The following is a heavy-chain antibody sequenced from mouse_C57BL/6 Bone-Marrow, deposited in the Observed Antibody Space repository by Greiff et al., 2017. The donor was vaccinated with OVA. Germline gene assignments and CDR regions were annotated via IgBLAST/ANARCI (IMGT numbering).Heavy chain of an antibody. J-gene: IGHJ2*01. CDR1: GHTFTRYW. CDR3: ASLTTVVAGDY. D-gene: IGHD1-1*01. V-gene: IGHV1-64*01. Sequence: QVQLQQTGAELVKPGASVKVSCKAFGHTFTRYWMQRGEQRAGQGLEWIGMIHPNSGSTNYNEKFKSKATLTVDKSSSTAYMQLSSLTSEDSAVYYCASLTTVVAGDYWGQGTTLTVSS. CDR2: IHPNSGST.